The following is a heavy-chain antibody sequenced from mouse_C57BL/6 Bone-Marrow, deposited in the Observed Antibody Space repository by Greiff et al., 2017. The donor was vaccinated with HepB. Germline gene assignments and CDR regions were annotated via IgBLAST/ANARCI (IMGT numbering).Heavy chain of an antibody. D-gene: IGHD2-1*01. CDR2: IWGVGST. V-gene: IGHV2-6*01. CDR1: GFSLTSYG. CDR3: ASIYYGFAY. Sequence: QVQLKESGPGLVAPSQSLSITCTVSGFSLTSYGVDWVRQSPGKGLEWLGVIWGVGSTNYNSALKSRLSISKDNSKSQVFLKMNSRQTDDTAMYYCASIYYGFAYWGQGTRVTVSA. J-gene: IGHJ3*01.